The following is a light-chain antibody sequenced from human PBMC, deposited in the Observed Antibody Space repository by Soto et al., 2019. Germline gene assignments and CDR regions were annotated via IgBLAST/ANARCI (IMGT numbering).Light chain of an antibody. CDR3: QQYGSSPPIT. V-gene: IGKV3-20*01. J-gene: IGKJ5*01. CDR1: XSVSSSY. CDR2: GAS. Sequence: EIGLTQSPGTLSLSPGERATLSCRASXSVSSSYLAWYQQKPGQAPRLLIYGASSRATGIPDRFSDSGSGTDFTLTISRLEPEDFAVYYCQQYGSSPPITFGQGTRLEIK.